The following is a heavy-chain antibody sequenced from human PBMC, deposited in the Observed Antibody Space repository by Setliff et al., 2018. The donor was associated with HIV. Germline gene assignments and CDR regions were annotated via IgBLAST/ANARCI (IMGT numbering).Heavy chain of an antibody. CDR3: AGRQPYYFDSSG. J-gene: IGHJ4*02. CDR2: INHSGST. D-gene: IGHD3-22*01. Sequence: SETLSLTCAVYGGSFSGYYWSWIRQPLGKGLEWIGEINHSGSTNYSPSLKSRVTISVDTSKNQFSLKLSSVTAADTAVYYCAGRQPYYFDSSGWSQGTLVTVSS. CDR1: GGSFSGYY. V-gene: IGHV4-34*01.